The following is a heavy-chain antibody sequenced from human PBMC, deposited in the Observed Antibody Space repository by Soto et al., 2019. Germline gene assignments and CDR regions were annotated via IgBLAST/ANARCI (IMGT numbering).Heavy chain of an antibody. V-gene: IGHV3-74*01. Sequence: EVQLVESGGGLVQPGGSLRLSCAASGLTFSNYWMHWVRHAPGKGLVWVSRIVGDGSDTRYADSVKGRFTVSRDNAKNMVYLHMSSLRGDDTAVYYCAANRRGWQEDYWGQGTLVTVSS. CDR1: GLTFSNYW. D-gene: IGHD6-19*01. J-gene: IGHJ4*02. CDR3: AANRRGWQEDY. CDR2: IVGDGSDT.